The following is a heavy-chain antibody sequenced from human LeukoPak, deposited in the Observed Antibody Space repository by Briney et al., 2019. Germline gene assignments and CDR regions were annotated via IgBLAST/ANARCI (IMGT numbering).Heavy chain of an antibody. J-gene: IGHJ4*02. CDR3: ARAYSSGWYYFDY. CDR1: GFTFSSYA. Sequence: GGSLRLSCAASGFTFSSYAMHWVRQAPGKGLEWVAVISYDGSNKYYADSVKGRFTISRDNSKNTLYLQMNSLRAEDTAVYCCARAYSSGWYYFDYWGQGTLVTVSS. V-gene: IGHV3-30*01. CDR2: ISYDGSNK. D-gene: IGHD6-19*01.